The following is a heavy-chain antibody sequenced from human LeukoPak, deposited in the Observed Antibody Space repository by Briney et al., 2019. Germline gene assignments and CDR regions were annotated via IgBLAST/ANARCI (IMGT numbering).Heavy chain of an antibody. CDR2: IYHSGTS. CDR1: SASISTYY. V-gene: IGHV4-59*01. CDR3: AKAAKFYYGSETYYYFDY. D-gene: IGHD3-10*01. J-gene: IGHJ4*02. Sequence: SETLSLTCTVSSASISTYYWSWIRQPPGKGLEWIGYIYHSGTSNYNPSLKSRVTTSVDTSKSQFSLSLSSVTSADTAVYYCAKAAKFYYGSETYYYFDYWGQGILVTVSS.